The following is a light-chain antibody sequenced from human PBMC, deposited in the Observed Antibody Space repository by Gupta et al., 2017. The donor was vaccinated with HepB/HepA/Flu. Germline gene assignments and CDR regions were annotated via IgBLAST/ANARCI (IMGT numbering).Light chain of an antibody. CDR3: SSFTTNSTWV. CDR1: SSDVGGYNY. V-gene: IGLV2-14*01. Sequence: QSALTLPASVSGSPGQSITLSCTGTSSDVGGYNYVSWSQQRPGKAPKVMIYEVSNRPSGVSNRFSGSKSGNTASLTISGLQAEDEADYYCSSFTTNSTWVFGGGTKLTVL. J-gene: IGLJ3*02. CDR2: EVS.